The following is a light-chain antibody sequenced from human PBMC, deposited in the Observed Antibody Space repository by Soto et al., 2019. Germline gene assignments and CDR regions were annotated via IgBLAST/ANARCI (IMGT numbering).Light chain of an antibody. CDR1: QGINTD. J-gene: IGKJ1*01. V-gene: IGKV1-9*01. Sequence: DILLTQSPSSLSASVGDRVTITCRASQGINTDLAWYQQKPGKAPKSLIYSASSLQRGVPSRFSGSGSGTEFTLTITSLQPDDFATYYCQQYNSYRTFGQGTKVDIK. CDR2: SAS. CDR3: QQYNSYRT.